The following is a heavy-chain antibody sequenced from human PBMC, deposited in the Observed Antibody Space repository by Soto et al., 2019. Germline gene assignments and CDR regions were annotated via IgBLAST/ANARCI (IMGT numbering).Heavy chain of an antibody. J-gene: IGHJ6*02. V-gene: IGHV3-30-3*01. CDR2: ISYDGSNK. Sequence: VGSLRLSCAASGFTFSSYAMHWVRQAPGKGLEWVAVISYDGSNKYYADSVKGRFTISRDNSKNTLYLQMNSLRAEDTAVYYCARGYCSSTSCYTSSYYYYGMDVWGQGTTVTVSS. CDR3: ARGYCSSTSCYTSSYYYYGMDV. CDR1: GFTFSSYA. D-gene: IGHD2-2*02.